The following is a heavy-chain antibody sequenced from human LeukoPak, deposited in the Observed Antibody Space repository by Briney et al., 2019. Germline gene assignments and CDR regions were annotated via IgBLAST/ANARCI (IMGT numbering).Heavy chain of an antibody. Sequence: PGGSLRLSCAASGFTFSSYAMSWVRQAPGKGLEWVSAISGSGGSTYYADSVKGRFTISRDNSKNTLYLQMNSLRAEDTAVYYCAKDCSSTSCYTVLEYWGQGTLVTVSS. V-gene: IGHV3-23*01. CDR3: AKDCSSTSCYTVLEY. D-gene: IGHD2-2*02. CDR1: GFTFSSYA. J-gene: IGHJ4*02. CDR2: ISGSGGST.